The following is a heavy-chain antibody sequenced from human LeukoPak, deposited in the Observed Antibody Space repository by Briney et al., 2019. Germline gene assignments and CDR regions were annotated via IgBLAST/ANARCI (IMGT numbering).Heavy chain of an antibody. CDR1: GYTFTSYD. CDR2: MNPNSGHT. V-gene: IGHV1-8*03. D-gene: IGHD5-12*01. Sequence: GASVKVSCKASGYTFTSYDINWVRQATGQGLQWMGWMNPNSGHTGYAQKFQGRVTITRNTSISTAYMDLSSLRSEDTAVYYCARGRASAGGYSGYDWGDWFDPWGQGTLVTVSS. J-gene: IGHJ5*02. CDR3: ARGRASAGGYSGYDWGDWFDP.